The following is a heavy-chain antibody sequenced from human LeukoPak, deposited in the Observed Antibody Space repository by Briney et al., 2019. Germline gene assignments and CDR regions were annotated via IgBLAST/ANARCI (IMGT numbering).Heavy chain of an antibody. J-gene: IGHJ4*02. V-gene: IGHV3-21*06. CDR2: MTSSSGHI. CDR1: GFTFSSSS. CDR3: AREYYYDTTGSDY. D-gene: IGHD3-22*01. Sequence: GGSLRLSCAASGFTFSSSSMNWVRQAPGKGLEWVSSMTSSSGHIYYADSVRGRFTISRDNAKNSLYLQMNSLRAEDTAVYYCAREYYYDTTGSDYWGQGTLFTVSS.